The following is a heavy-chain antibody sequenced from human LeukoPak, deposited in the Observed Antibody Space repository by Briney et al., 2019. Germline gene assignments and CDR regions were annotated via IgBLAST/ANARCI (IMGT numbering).Heavy chain of an antibody. CDR3: AKDTYYDFWSGYIEGYFDY. D-gene: IGHD3-3*01. J-gene: IGHJ4*02. CDR1: GFPFSSYA. CDR2: ISGSGGST. V-gene: IGHV3-23*01. Sequence: GGSLRLSCAASGFPFSSYAMSWVRQAPGKGLEWVSAISGSGGSTYYADSVKGRFTISRDNSKNTLYLQMNSLRAEDTAVYYCAKDTYYDFWSGYIEGYFDYWGQGTLVTVSS.